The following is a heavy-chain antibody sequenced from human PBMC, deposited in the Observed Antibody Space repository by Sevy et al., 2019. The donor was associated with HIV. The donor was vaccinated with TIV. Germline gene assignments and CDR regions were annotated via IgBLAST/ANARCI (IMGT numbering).Heavy chain of an antibody. D-gene: IGHD2-8*02. V-gene: IGHV3-30*02. CDR2: IRYDGSNE. Sequence: GGSLRLSCAASGFTFSNHGMHWVRQAPGKGLEWVAFIRYDGSNEYYGDSVKGRFTISRDNSKNTLYLKMNSLRPEETAVYYCAKDRKVLLVVYAIPFDVFDIWGQGTMVTVSS. CDR3: AKDRKVLLVVYAIPFDVFDI. J-gene: IGHJ3*02. CDR1: GFTFSNHG.